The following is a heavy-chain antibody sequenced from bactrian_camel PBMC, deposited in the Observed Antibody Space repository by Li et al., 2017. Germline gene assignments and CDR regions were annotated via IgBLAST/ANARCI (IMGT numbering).Heavy chain of an antibody. J-gene: IGHJ4*01. Sequence: DVQLVESGGGSVQAGGSLRLSCAAHKYLFTSYCMGWFRQAPGKEREGVASIDSDNSTTYAESVTGRFTISRDNAKSTLYLQLNDLKTEDTGMYYCARVKRGLTDFQRLGIAPPLGPGTQVTVS. CDR2: IDSDNST. D-gene: IGHD8*01. CDR1: KYLFTSYC. V-gene: IGHV3S10*01.